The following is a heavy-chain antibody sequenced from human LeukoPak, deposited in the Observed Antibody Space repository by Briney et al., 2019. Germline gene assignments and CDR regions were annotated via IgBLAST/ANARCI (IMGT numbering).Heavy chain of an antibody. D-gene: IGHD2-15*01. V-gene: IGHV3-21*01. J-gene: IGHJ5*02. CDR3: ARDTILGDCSGGSCETST. CDR1: GFTFSSYS. CDR2: ISRSSYI. Sequence: GGSLRLSCAAAGFTFSSYSMKWVRQAPGKGLEWVSSISRSSYIYYADSVKGRFTISRDNAKNSLYLQMNSLRAEDTAVYYCARDTILGDCSGGSCETSTWGQGTLVTVSS.